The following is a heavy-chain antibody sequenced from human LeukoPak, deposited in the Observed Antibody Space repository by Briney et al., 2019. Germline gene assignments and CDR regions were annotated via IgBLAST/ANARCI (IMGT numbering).Heavy chain of an antibody. CDR1: GGSISSGDYY. CDR3: ARAAYSGYDFNY. J-gene: IGHJ4*02. V-gene: IGHV4-30-4*01. D-gene: IGHD5-12*01. Sequence: PSETLSLTCTVSGGSISSGDYYWSWIRQPPGKGLEWIGNIYYSGSTYYNPSLKSRVTISVDTSKNQFSLKLSSVTAADTAVYYCARAAYSGYDFNYWGQGTLVTVSS. CDR2: IYYSGST.